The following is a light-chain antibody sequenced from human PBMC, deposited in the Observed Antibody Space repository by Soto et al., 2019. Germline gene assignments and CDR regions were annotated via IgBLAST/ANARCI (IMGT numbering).Light chain of an antibody. CDR2: DAS. J-gene: IGKJ1*01. CDR3: QQYNSYSWT. V-gene: IGKV1-5*01. CDR1: QSISSW. Sequence: DVRMSQSPSTLSASVGDRVTITCRASQSISSWLAWYQQKPGKAPKLLIYDASSLESGVPSRFSGTGLGTEFTLTIGSLQPDDFATYYCQQYNSYSWTFGQGTKVAIK.